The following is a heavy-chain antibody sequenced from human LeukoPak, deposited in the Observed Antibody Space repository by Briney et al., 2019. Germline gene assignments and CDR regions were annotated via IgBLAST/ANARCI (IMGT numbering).Heavy chain of an antibody. V-gene: IGHV4-59*01. J-gene: IGHJ4*02. CDR3: ARDRGSYYGFDY. CDR1: GGSISTYY. D-gene: IGHD1-26*01. Sequence: SETLSLTCTVSGGSISTYYWNWIRHPPGKRLEGFGYIYYSGSTNYNPSLKSRVTISVDTSKNQFSLKLSSVTAADTAVYYCARDRGSYYGFDYWGQGNLVTVSS. CDR2: IYYSGST.